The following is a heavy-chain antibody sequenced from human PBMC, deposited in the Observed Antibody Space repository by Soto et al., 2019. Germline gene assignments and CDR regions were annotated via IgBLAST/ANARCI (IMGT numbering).Heavy chain of an antibody. V-gene: IGHV4-59*01. CDR1: GGSLRSYY. CDR3: ARTGYYDILTGYYFKAFDY. CDR2: IYYSGST. J-gene: IGHJ4*02. Sequence: PSENLSLPCPVSGGSLRSYYLSWVRQPPGKGLEWIGYIYYSGSTNYNPSLKSRVTISVDTSKNQFSLKLSSVTAADTAVYYCARTGYYDILTGYYFKAFDYWGQGTLVTVSS. D-gene: IGHD3-9*01.